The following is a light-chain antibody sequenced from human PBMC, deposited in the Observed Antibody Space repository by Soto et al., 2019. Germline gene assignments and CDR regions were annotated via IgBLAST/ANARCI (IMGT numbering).Light chain of an antibody. CDR3: QQYGSSPRT. CDR2: GAS. V-gene: IGKV3-20*01. J-gene: IGKJ1*01. CDR1: QTVSSGY. Sequence: EVVLTQSPGTLSLSPGERATLSCRASQTVSSGYLAWYQQKPGQSPRLLIYGASSRATGIAARFSGSGSGTDFNLTISRLEPEDFAVYYCQQYGSSPRTFGQGTKVEIK.